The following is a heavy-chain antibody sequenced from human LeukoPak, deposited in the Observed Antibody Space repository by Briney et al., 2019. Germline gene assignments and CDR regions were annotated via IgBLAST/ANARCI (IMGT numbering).Heavy chain of an antibody. CDR3: ARVAVVPAPFDY. Sequence: ASVKVSCKASGYTFTSYDINWVRQAPGQGLEWMGWISAYNGNTNYAQKLQGRVTMTTDTSTSTAYMELRSLRSDDTAVYYCARVAVVPAPFDYWGQGTLVTVSS. J-gene: IGHJ4*02. CDR2: ISAYNGNT. CDR1: GYTFTSYD. D-gene: IGHD2-21*01. V-gene: IGHV1-18*01.